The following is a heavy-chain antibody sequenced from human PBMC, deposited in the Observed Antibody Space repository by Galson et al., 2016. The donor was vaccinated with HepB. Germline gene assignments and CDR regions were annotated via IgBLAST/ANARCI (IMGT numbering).Heavy chain of an antibody. D-gene: IGHD3-16*01. Sequence: SLRLSCAASGFTFSTYSMNWVRQAPGKGLEWVSCISSSSSYIYYTDLVKGRFTISRDNAKNSLYLQMNSLRPEDTAVYYCALGGTRSGSFDYWGQGTLVTVSS. J-gene: IGHJ4*02. V-gene: IGHV3-21*01. CDR2: ISSSSSYI. CDR3: ALGGTRSGSFDY. CDR1: GFTFSTYS.